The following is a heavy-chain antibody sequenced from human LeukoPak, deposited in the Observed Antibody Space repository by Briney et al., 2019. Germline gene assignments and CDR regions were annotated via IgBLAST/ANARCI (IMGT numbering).Heavy chain of an antibody. J-gene: IGHJ4*02. CDR3: ARGSLYDYVWGTMKRVLY. Sequence: PSETLSLTCTVSGGSISSSSYYWGWIRQPPGKGLEWIGSIYYSGSTYYNPSLKSRVTISVDTSKNQFSLKLSSVTAADTAVYYCARGSLYDYVWGTMKRVLYWGQGTLVTVSS. D-gene: IGHD3-16*01. V-gene: IGHV4-39*07. CDR1: GGSISSSSYY. CDR2: IYYSGST.